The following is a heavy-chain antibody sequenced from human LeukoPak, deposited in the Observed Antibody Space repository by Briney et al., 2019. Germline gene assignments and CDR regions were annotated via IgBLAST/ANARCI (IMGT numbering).Heavy chain of an antibody. CDR3: ASHDMHYYDSSGYPRDY. D-gene: IGHD3-22*01. CDR1: GFTFSDYY. CDR2: ISGSGSTI. V-gene: IGHV3-11*01. Sequence: GGSLRLSCAASGFTFSDYYMSWIRQAPGKGLEWVSYISGSGSTIYYADSVKGRFTISRDNAKNSLYLQMNSLRAEDTAVYYCASHDMHYYDSSGYPRDYWGQGTLVTVSS. J-gene: IGHJ4*02.